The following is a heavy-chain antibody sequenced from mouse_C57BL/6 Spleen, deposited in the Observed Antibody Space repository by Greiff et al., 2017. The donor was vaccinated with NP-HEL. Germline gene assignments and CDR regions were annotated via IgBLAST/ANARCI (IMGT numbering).Heavy chain of an antibody. CDR3: ARRATVVATRGMDY. CDR2: ISSGSSTI. V-gene: IGHV5-17*01. Sequence: DVMLVESGGGLVKPGGSLKLSCAASGFTFSDYGMHWVRQAPEKGLEWVAYISSGSSTIYYADTVKGRFTISRDNAKNTLFLQMNSLRSEDTAMYYCARRATVVATRGMDYWGQRTSVTVSS. D-gene: IGHD1-1*01. J-gene: IGHJ4*01. CDR1: GFTFSDYG.